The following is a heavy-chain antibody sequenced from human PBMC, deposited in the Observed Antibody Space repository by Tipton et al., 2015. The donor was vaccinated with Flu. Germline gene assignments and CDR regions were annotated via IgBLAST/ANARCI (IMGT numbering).Heavy chain of an antibody. D-gene: IGHD1-26*01. V-gene: IGHV3-9*02. Sequence: SLRLSCVASGFSSDEYAMHWVRQAPGKGLEWVSGISWNSANIAYADSVRGRFTISRDNAKNSLYLQMNSLRPEDTAFYYCARDMSSGNKRYGMDVWGQGTTVTVSS. CDR2: ISWNSANI. J-gene: IGHJ6*02. CDR1: GFSSDEYA. CDR3: ARDMSSGNKRYGMDV.